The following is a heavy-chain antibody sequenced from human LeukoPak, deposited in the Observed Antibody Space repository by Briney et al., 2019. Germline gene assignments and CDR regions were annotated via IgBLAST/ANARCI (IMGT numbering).Heavy chain of an antibody. D-gene: IGHD6-13*01. J-gene: IGHJ4*02. CDR3: ARFLAAAADY. CDR2: MNPNSGNT. Sequence: GASVKVSRTASGYAFTSYDINCVRQATGQGLEWMGWMNPNSGNTGYAQKFQGRVTMTRNTSISTAYMELSSLRSEDTAVYYCARFLAAAADYWGQGTLVTVSS. CDR1: GYAFTSYD. V-gene: IGHV1-8*01.